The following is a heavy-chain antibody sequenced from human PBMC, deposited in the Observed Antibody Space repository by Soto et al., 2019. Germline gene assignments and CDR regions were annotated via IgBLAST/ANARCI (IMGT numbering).Heavy chain of an antibody. V-gene: IGHV1-46*01. CDR2: INPNGGST. Sequence: GASVKVSCKASGYTFINYYMHWVRQAPGQGLEWMGIINPNGGSTSYAQKFQGRVTMTRDTSMSTANMELSSLRSEDTAVYYCARDLARGDTSFDYWCQGTLVTVSS. CDR3: ARDLARGDTSFDY. J-gene: IGHJ4*02. D-gene: IGHD4-17*01. CDR1: GYTFINYY.